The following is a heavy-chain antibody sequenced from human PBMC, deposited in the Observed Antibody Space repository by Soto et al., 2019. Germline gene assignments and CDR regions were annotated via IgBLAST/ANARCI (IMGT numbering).Heavy chain of an antibody. CDR2: IYYSGST. D-gene: IGHD3-16*02. CDR3: ARHATFGGVIDYYFDY. J-gene: IGHJ4*02. CDR1: GGSISSSSYY. Sequence: SETLSLTCTVSGGSISSSSYYWGWIRQPPGKGLEWIGSIYYSGSTYYNPSLKSRVTISVDTSKNQFSLKLSSVTAADTAVYYWARHATFGGVIDYYFDYWGQGTLVTVSS. V-gene: IGHV4-39*01.